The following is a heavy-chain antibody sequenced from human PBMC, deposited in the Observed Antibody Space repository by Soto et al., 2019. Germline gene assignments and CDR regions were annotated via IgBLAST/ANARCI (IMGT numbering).Heavy chain of an antibody. CDR2: IIPIFGTA. Sequence: QVQLVQSGAEVKKPGSSVKVSCNASGGTFSSYAISWVRQAPVQELELMGGIIPIFGTANYAQKFQGRVTITADDSTSKANMDLRRLRPEDTAVYYCAGESRYCSGGSCDLLPGIDYWGQGTLVNVPS. CDR3: AGESRYCSGGSCDLLPGIDY. V-gene: IGHV1-69*12. D-gene: IGHD2-15*01. J-gene: IGHJ4*02. CDR1: GGTFSSYA.